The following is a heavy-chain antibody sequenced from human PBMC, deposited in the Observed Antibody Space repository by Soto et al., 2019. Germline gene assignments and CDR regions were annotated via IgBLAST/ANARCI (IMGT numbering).Heavy chain of an antibody. V-gene: IGHV1-8*01. CDR2: MNPNSGNT. CDR3: ARGLVPNTWELLIYYYYGMDV. J-gene: IGHJ6*02. D-gene: IGHD1-26*01. CDR1: GYTFTSYD. Sequence: GASVKVSCKASGYTFTSYDINWVRQATGQGLEWMGWMNPNSGNTGYAQKFQGRVTLTRNTSISTAYMELSSLRSEDTAVYHCARGLVPNTWELLIYYYYGMDVWGQGTTVTVSS.